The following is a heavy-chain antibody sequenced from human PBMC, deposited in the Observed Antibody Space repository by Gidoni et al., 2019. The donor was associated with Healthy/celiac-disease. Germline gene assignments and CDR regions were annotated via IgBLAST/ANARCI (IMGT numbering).Heavy chain of an antibody. CDR2: IAYDGRNR. Sequence: QVQLLESGGGVVHPGRSLRLPCAASGFTFSSYGMHWFHQAPGKGLEWVAVIAYDGRNRYYADSVKGRFTISRDNSKNTLYLQMGGLRAEDAAVYYCAKDLGSSGWTLFDYWGQGTMVTVSS. J-gene: IGHJ4*02. CDR3: AKDLGSSGWTLFDY. D-gene: IGHD6-19*01. V-gene: IGHV3-30*18. CDR1: GFTFSSYG.